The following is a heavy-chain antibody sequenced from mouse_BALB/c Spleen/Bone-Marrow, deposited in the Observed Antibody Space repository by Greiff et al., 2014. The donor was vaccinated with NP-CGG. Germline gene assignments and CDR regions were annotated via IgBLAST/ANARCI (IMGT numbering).Heavy chain of an antibody. D-gene: IGHD1-1*01. CDR3: ARTTTVVATYYVDY. J-gene: IGHJ2*01. CDR2: INPSNGRT. V-gene: IGHV1S81*02. CDR1: GYTFTRYW. Sequence: VQLQQSGAELVKPGASVKLSCKASGYTFTRYWMHWVKQRPGQGLEWIGEINPSNGRTNYNEKFKSKATLTVDKSSSTAYMQLSSRTSEDSAVYYCARTTTVVATYYVDYWGQGTTLTVSS.